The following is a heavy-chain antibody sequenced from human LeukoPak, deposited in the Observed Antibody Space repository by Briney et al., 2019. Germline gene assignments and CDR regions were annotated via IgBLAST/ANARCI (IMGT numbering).Heavy chain of an antibody. CDR2: IVVGSGNT. Sequence: SVEVSCKASGFTFTSSTIQWVRQARGQRLEWIGWIVVGSGNTDYAQKFQERVIITRDMSTTTVYMELSSLRSEDTAVYYCAGTPWFGELTLDYWGQGALVTVSS. CDR3: AGTPWFGELTLDY. CDR1: GFTFTSST. J-gene: IGHJ4*02. V-gene: IGHV1-58*02. D-gene: IGHD3-10*01.